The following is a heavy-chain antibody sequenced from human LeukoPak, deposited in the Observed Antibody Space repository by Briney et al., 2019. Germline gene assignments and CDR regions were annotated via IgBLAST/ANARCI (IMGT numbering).Heavy chain of an antibody. CDR2: ISSSGSTI. Sequence: GGSLRLSCAASGFTFSSYWMSWVRQAPGKGLEWVSYISSSGSTIYYADSVKGRFTISRDNAKNSLYLQMNSLRAEDTAVYYCARGHYDILTGRRDYFDYWGQGTLVTVSS. D-gene: IGHD3-9*01. J-gene: IGHJ4*02. CDR3: ARGHYDILTGRRDYFDY. V-gene: IGHV3-48*04. CDR1: GFTFSSYW.